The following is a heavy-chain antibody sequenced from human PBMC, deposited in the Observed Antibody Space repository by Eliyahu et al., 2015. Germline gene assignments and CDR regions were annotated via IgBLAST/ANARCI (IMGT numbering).Heavy chain of an antibody. CDR2: ISSSGGST. Sequence: EVQLVESGGGLVQPGGSLXLXCXASGFTFSSYAMSWVRQAPGKGLEWVSAISSSGGSTYYADSVKGRFTISRDNSKNTLYLQMNSLRAEDTAVYYCAKTSNWNYEYYFDYWGQGTLVTVSS. CDR1: GFTFSSYA. CDR3: AKTSNWNYEYYFDY. J-gene: IGHJ4*02. D-gene: IGHD1-7*01. V-gene: IGHV3-23*04.